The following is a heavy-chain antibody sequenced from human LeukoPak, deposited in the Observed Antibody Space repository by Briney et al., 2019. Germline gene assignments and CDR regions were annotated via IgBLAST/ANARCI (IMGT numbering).Heavy chain of an antibody. CDR3: ARGGTGAFDI. Sequence: SETLSLTCTVSGGSITSDAYYWGWIRQPPGKGLEWIASVHYSGATYYSPSLKSRVTLSVDTSKNQFSLKLSSVTAADTAVYFCARGGTGAFDIWGQGTMVTISS. CDR2: VHYSGAT. V-gene: IGHV4-39*07. D-gene: IGHD1-1*01. J-gene: IGHJ3*02. CDR1: GGSITSDAYY.